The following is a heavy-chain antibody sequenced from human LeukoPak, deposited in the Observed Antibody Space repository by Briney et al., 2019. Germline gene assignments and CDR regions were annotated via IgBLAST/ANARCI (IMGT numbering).Heavy chain of an antibody. Sequence: ASVKVSCKASGYTFTSYYIHWTRQAPGLGLEWMGIINPSDSGTSYAQKFQGRVTMTRDTSTSTVYMELSSLRSEDTAVYYCARSHTAMVLVYWGQGTLVTVSS. V-gene: IGHV1-46*01. CDR2: INPSDSGT. D-gene: IGHD5-18*01. CDR1: GYTFTSYY. CDR3: ARSHTAMVLVY. J-gene: IGHJ4*02.